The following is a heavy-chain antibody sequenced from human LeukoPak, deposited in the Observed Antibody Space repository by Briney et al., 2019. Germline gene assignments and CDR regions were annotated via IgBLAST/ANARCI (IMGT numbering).Heavy chain of an antibody. J-gene: IGHJ4*02. Sequence: GASVKVSCKASGYTFTSYDINWVRQATGQGLEWMGWMNPNSGNTGYAQNFQGRVTMTTNTSITTAYMELSSLRSEDTAVYYCARGGGYYDRSAKYFIRPPEFWGQGTLVTVSS. V-gene: IGHV1-8*01. CDR3: ARGGGYYDRSAKYFIRPPEF. CDR2: MNPNSGNT. CDR1: GYTFTSYD. D-gene: IGHD3-22*01.